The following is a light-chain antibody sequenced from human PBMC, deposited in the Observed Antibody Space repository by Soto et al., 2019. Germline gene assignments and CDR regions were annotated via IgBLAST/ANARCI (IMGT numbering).Light chain of an antibody. CDR2: GAS. J-gene: IGKJ5*01. V-gene: IGKV3-15*01. CDR1: RRISTY. CDR3: QQYKNWPL. Sequence: QSPATLAFYPGERGTLFFRASRRISTYLAWYQQKPDQAPRLLHYGASTRATGIPVRFSGSGFGTEFTLTISSLQSEDFAVYYCQQYKNWPLFGQGTRLEIK.